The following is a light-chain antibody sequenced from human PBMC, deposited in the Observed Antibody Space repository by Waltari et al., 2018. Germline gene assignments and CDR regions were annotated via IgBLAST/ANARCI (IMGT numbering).Light chain of an antibody. J-gene: IGKJ2*01. Sequence: DIQLNQTPSSLSASVGDRLTITCQASQDTGDSLNWFQHKPGAPPELLIYSVSRLDYGVPSRFTGSRSGTNYSFSITNLQPDDIATYFCQQYRSLPLTLGQGTK. CDR2: SVS. V-gene: IGKV1-33*01. CDR3: QQYRSLPLT. CDR1: QDTGDS.